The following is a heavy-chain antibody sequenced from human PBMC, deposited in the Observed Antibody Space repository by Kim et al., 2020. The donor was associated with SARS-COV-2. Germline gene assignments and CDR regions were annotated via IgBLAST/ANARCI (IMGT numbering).Heavy chain of an antibody. D-gene: IGHD3-10*01. CDR1: GFTFTNYW. CDR2: IKRDGGEN. Sequence: GGSLRLSCTAFGFTFTNYWMSWVRQAPGKGLEWVADIKRDGGENYYVDSVKGRFTISRDNADNSLYLRMNSLGVEDTAVYYCVRGRFYPEYWGQGTLVTVSS. J-gene: IGHJ4*02. V-gene: IGHV3-7*01. CDR3: VRGRFYPEY.